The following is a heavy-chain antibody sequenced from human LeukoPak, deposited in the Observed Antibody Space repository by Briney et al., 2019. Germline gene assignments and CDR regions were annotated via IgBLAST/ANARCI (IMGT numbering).Heavy chain of an antibody. Sequence: GGSLRLSCAASGFTFSSYSMNWVRQAPGKGLEWVAVISYDVGKKYYADSVKGRFTISRDNSKNTLYLQMNSLRAEDTAVYYCAGINDYGDPTGAFDIWGQGTMVTVSP. V-gene: IGHV3-30*03. D-gene: IGHD4-17*01. CDR1: GFTFSSYS. J-gene: IGHJ3*02. CDR2: ISYDVGKK. CDR3: AGINDYGDPTGAFDI.